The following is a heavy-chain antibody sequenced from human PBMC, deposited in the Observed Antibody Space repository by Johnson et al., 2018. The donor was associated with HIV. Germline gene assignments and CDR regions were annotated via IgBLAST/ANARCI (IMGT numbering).Heavy chain of an antibody. D-gene: IGHD2-2*01. J-gene: IGHJ3*02. CDR1: GLTFSDYY. Sequence: VQLVESGGGLVKPGGSLRLSCAAPGLTFSDYYMTWIRQAPGKGLEWVSYISSSGSTMYYADSVKGRFTISRDNAKNSLYLQMNSRRAEDTAVYYCARNGLIPAAKVVAFDIWGHGTTVTVSS. CDR3: ARNGLIPAAKVVAFDI. CDR2: ISSSGSTM. V-gene: IGHV3-11*01.